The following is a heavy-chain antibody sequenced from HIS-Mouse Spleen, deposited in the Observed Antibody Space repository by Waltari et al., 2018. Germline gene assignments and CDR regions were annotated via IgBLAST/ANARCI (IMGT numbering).Heavy chain of an antibody. CDR2: IYYSGSN. J-gene: IGHJ2*01. V-gene: IGHV4-39*07. D-gene: IGHD6-13*01. CDR3: AREIPYSSSWYDWYFDL. CDR1: SGSISCGRYY. Sequence: QLHLQESAPGLAKPSETLSLTCTIYSGSISCGRYYWAWIRQPPGKGLEWIGSIYYSGSNYYNTSFKSRVTISVDTSKTQFSLKLSSVTAADTAVYYCAREIPYSSSWYDWYFDLWGRGTLVTVSS.